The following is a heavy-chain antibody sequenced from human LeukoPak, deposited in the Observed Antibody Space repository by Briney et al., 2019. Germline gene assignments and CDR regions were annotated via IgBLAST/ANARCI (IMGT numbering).Heavy chain of an antibody. D-gene: IGHD3-22*01. J-gene: IGHJ4*02. Sequence: GASVKVSCKASGYTFTGYYMHWVRQAPGQGLEWMGRINPNSGGTKYAQKFQGRVTMTRDTSISTAYMELSRLRSDDTAVYYCARDRNPIPKYYDSSGYYFWGQGTLVTVSS. CDR3: ARDRNPIPKYYDSSGYYF. CDR2: INPNSGGT. CDR1: GYTFTGYY. V-gene: IGHV1-2*06.